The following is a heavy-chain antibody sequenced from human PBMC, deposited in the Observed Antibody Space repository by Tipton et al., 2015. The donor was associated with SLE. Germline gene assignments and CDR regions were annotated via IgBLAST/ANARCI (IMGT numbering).Heavy chain of an antibody. V-gene: IGHV4-34*01. Sequence: GLVKPSETLSLTCGVYGESSSDYYWSWIRQPPGKGLEWIGEINHIGNTNYNVSLKSRVTMSIDTSRNQFSLNLNSVTAEDTAVYYCARLTISGGSYYMDVWGKGTTVTVSS. CDR1: GESSSDYY. CDR2: INHIGNT. CDR3: ARLTISGGSYYMDV. J-gene: IGHJ6*03. D-gene: IGHD3-3*01.